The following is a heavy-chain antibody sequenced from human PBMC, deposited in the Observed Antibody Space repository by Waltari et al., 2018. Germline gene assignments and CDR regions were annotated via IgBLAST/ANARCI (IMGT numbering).Heavy chain of an antibody. CDR2: INHRGST. J-gene: IGHJ5*02. D-gene: IGHD6-13*01. Sequence: WSWSRQPPGKGLEWIGEINHRGSTKYNPSSKSRVTISVDTPKNKFSLKLSSVTAAETDVYYCARDSSSWYGNWFDPWGQGTLVTVSS. V-gene: IGHV4-34*01. CDR3: ARDSSSWYGNWFDP.